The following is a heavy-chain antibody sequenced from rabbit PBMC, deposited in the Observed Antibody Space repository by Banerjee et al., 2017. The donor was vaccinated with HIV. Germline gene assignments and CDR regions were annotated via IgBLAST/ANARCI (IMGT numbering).Heavy chain of an antibody. J-gene: IGHJ4*01. Sequence: LEESGGDLVKPEGSLTLTCTASGFSFSSNYWVCWVRQAPGKGLEWIGCIYTGSGSTDYASWAKGRFTISKTSSTTVTMQMTSLTAADTATYFCARENTDGGSGWNFGLWGQGTLVTVS. CDR1: GFSFSSNYW. CDR3: ARENTDGGSGWNFGL. CDR2: IYTGSGST. V-gene: IGHV1S45*01. D-gene: IGHD8-1*01.